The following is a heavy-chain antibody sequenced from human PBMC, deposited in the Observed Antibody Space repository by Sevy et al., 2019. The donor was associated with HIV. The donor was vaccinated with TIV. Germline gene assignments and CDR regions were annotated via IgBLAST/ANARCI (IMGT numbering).Heavy chain of an antibody. D-gene: IGHD1-1*01. CDR2: ISTSGSNR. V-gene: IGHV3-48*03. Sequence: GVSLRLSCAASGFIFSSFEMNWVRQAPGKGLEWVSSISTSGSNRYYADSVKGRVTISRDNAKKSLYLQMNSLRAEDTAIYFCAKRGGQYDLGMDVWGQGTTVTVSS. CDR3: AKRGGQYDLGMDV. CDR1: GFIFSSFE. J-gene: IGHJ6*02.